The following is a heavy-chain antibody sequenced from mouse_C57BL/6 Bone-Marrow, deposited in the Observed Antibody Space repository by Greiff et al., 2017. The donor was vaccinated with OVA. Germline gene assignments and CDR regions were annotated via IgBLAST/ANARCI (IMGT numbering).Heavy chain of an antibody. CDR3: ARGYYYGSRYGYFDY. V-gene: IGHV1-55*01. CDR1: GYTFTSYW. Sequence: QVQLQQPGAELVKPGASVKMSCKASGYTFTSYWITWVKQRPGQGLEWIGDIYPGSGSTNYNEKFKSKATLTVDTSSSTAYMQLSSLTSEDSAVYYCARGYYYGSRYGYFDYWGQGTTLTVSS. J-gene: IGHJ2*01. D-gene: IGHD1-1*01. CDR2: IYPGSGST.